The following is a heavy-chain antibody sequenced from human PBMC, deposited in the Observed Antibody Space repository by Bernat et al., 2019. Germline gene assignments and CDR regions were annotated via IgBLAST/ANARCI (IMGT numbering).Heavy chain of an antibody. J-gene: IGHJ3*02. D-gene: IGHD3-10*01. CDR2: IKQDGSEK. CDR1: GFTFSSYW. CDR3: ASYGSGRLGDAFDI. V-gene: IGHV3-7*03. Sequence: EVQLVESGGGLVQPGGSLRLSCAASGFTFSSYWMSWVRRAPGKGLEWVANIKQDGSEKYYVDSVKGRFTISRDNAKNSLYLQMNSLRAEDTAVYYCASYGSGRLGDAFDIWGQGTMVTVSS.